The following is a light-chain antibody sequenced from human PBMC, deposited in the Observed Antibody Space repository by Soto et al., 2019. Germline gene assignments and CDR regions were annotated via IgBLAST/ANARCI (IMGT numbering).Light chain of an antibody. CDR1: QSVSST. V-gene: IGKV3-15*01. J-gene: IGKJ1*01. CDR2: GAS. CDR3: QQYGDSPVT. Sequence: EIVMTQSPVTLSVPPGESATLSCRASQSVSSTLAWFQQKPGQAPRLLIYGASTRATGIPARFSGSGSGTDFTLTISRLVPEDFAVYYCQQYGDSPVTFGQGTKVDIK.